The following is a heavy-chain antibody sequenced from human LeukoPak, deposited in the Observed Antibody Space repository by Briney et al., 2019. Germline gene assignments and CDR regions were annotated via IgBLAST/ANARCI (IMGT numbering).Heavy chain of an antibody. CDR3: ARHDIVVGFDP. Sequence: SETLSLTCAVYGGSFSGYYWSWIRQPPGKGLEWIGEINHSGSTNYNPSLKSRVTISVDTSKNQFSLKLSSVTAADTAVYYCARHDIVVGFDPWGQGTLVTVSS. V-gene: IGHV4-34*01. CDR1: GGSFSGYY. J-gene: IGHJ5*02. CDR2: INHSGST. D-gene: IGHD2-2*01.